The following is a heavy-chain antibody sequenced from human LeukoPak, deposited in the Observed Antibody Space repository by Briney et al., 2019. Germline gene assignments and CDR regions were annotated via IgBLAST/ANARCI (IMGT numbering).Heavy chain of an antibody. V-gene: IGHV3-7*01. J-gene: IGHJ3*02. Sequence: GGSLRLSCAASGFTFSSYWMSWVRQAPGKGLEWVANIKQDGSEKYYVDSVKARFTISRDNAKTSLYLQMNSLRAEDTAVYYCARDNGGGYYYDSSGWASDAFDIWGQGTMVTVSS. D-gene: IGHD3-22*01. CDR2: IKQDGSEK. CDR3: ARDNGGGYYYDSSGWASDAFDI. CDR1: GFTFSSYW.